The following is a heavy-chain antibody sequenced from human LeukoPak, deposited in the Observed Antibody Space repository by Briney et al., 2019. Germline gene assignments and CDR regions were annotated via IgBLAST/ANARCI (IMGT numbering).Heavy chain of an antibody. J-gene: IGHJ4*02. CDR2: ISYDGSNK. Sequence: WGSLRLSCAGSGFTCSSYAMHWVRQAPGNGLEGVAVISYDGSNKYYAASVKGRFTISRDNSKNTLYLQMNSLRAEDTAVYYCARDSSGVGSSWPYYFDYWGQGTLVTVSS. CDR3: ARDSSGVGSSWPYYFDY. V-gene: IGHV3-30-3*01. CDR1: GFTCSSYA. D-gene: IGHD6-13*01.